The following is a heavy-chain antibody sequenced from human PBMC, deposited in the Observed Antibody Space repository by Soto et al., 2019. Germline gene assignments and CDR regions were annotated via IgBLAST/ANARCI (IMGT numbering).Heavy chain of an antibody. J-gene: IGHJ3*02. Sequence: QITLKESGPTLVKPTQTLTLTCTFSGFSLTTSGVGVGWIRQPPGKALEWLALIYWDDEKRYSPSLQSRLTITKDTSKNQVDLTVTNMNPADTGTYYCAHRLYARSDDAFDIWGQGTMLYVSS. D-gene: IGHD2-2*01. V-gene: IGHV2-5*02. CDR1: GFSLTTSGVG. CDR2: IYWDDEK. CDR3: AHRLYARSDDAFDI.